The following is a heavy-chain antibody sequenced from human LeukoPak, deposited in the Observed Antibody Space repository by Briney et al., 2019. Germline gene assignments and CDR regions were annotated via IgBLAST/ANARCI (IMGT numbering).Heavy chain of an antibody. J-gene: IGHJ6*02. CDR1: KFTFGSFW. Sequence: PGGSLRLSCAASKFTFGSFWMNWVRLVPGKGLLWVSRINPDASDTEYADSVKGRFTVSRDNARNTLYLEMRSLSVQDSGLYYCARVTNGYSSGLDVWGPGTWFTVSS. V-gene: IGHV3-74*01. D-gene: IGHD2-15*01. CDR3: ARVTNGYSSGLDV. CDR2: INPDASDT.